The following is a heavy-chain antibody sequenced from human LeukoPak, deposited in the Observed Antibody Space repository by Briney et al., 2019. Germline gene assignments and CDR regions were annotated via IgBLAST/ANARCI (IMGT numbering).Heavy chain of an antibody. CDR1: GGSFSGYY. D-gene: IGHD3-22*01. CDR2: INHSGST. CDR3: ARGRHYYDSSGYWGGYYYYYYMDV. V-gene: IGHV4-34*01. J-gene: IGHJ6*03. Sequence: SETLSLTCAVYGGSFSGYYWSWIRQAPGKGLEWIGEINHSGSTNYNPSLKSRVTISVDTSKNQFSLKLSSVTAADTAVYYCARGRHYYDSSGYWGGYYYYYYMDVWGKGTTVTVSS.